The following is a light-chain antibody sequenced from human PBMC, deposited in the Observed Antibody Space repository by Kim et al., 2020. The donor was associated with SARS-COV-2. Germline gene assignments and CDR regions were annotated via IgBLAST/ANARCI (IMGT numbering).Light chain of an antibody. CDR1: QDIRSD. CDR2: AAH. Sequence: SVSVGDRHTLTCRARQDIRSDLVLYQQTRERASKRLIYAAHSVKSGLPSRFSGSRSGTEFTLTLSSLESEDFATYYCIQHNSYHYTFRQETKLEI. V-gene: IGKV1-17*01. J-gene: IGKJ2*01. CDR3: IQHNSYHYT.